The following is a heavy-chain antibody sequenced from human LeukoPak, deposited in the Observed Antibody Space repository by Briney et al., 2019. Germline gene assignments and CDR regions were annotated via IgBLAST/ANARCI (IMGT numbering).Heavy chain of an antibody. J-gene: IGHJ4*02. D-gene: IGHD1-26*01. CDR1: GGSISSYY. Sequence: SSETLSLTCTVSGGSISSYYWSWIRQPPGKGLEWIGYIYYSGSTNYNPSLKSRVTMSVDTSKSQFSLKLSSVTAADTAVYYCARDEGGYWGQGTLVTVSS. CDR2: IYYSGST. CDR3: ARDEGGY. V-gene: IGHV4-59*12.